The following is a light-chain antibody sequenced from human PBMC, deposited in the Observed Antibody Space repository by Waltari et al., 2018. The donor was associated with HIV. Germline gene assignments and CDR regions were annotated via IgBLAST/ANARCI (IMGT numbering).Light chain of an antibody. CDR2: QDS. Sequence: SYELTQPPSVSVSPGQTASITCSGDKLGDKYACWYQQKPDQSPVLVIYQDSKRPSGIPERFSCSNSGNTATLTISGTQAMDEADYYCQAWDSSTVVFGTGTKVTVL. J-gene: IGLJ1*01. CDR1: KLGDKY. CDR3: QAWDSSTVV. V-gene: IGLV3-1*01.